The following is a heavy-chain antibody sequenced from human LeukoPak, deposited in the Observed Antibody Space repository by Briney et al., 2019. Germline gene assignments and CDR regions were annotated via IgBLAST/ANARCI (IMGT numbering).Heavy chain of an antibody. CDR2: INHSGST. CDR1: GGSFSGCY. Sequence: PSETLSLTCAVYGGSFSGCYWSWIRQPPGKGLEWIGEINHSGSTNYNPSLKSRVTISVDTSKNQFSLKLSSVTAADTAVYYCARGNYYDSSGYYSYNWFDPWGQGTLVTVSS. CDR3: ARGNYYDSSGYYSYNWFDP. J-gene: IGHJ5*02. D-gene: IGHD3-22*01. V-gene: IGHV4-34*01.